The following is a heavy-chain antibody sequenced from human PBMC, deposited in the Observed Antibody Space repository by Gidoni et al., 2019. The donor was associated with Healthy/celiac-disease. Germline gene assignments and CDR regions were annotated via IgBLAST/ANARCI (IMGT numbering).Heavy chain of an antibody. D-gene: IGHD3-10*01. Sequence: QVQLVQSGAEVKKTGSSVKVSCKATGGTFSSYDISWVRQAPGQGLEWMGGIIPLFGTENYAQKFQGRVTITADESTRTAYMELSSLRSEETAVYYCARGSVGSSGDAFDIWGKGKMVTVSA. CDR2: IIPLFGTE. CDR3: ARGSVGSSGDAFDI. V-gene: IGHV1-69*01. CDR1: GGTFSSYD. J-gene: IGHJ3*02.